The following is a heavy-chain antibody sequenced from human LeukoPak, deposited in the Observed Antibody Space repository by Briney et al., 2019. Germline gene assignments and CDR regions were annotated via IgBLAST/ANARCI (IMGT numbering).Heavy chain of an antibody. V-gene: IGHV1-69*04. CDR3: ARGGRGILYYFDY. CDR2: IIPILGIA. Sequence: ASVKVSCKASGGTFSSYAISWVRQAPGQGLEWMGRIIPILGIANYAQKFQGRVTITADKSTSTAYMELSSLRSEDTAVYYCARGGRGILYYFDYWGQGTLVTVSS. CDR1: GGTFSSYA. J-gene: IGHJ4*02. D-gene: IGHD3-16*01.